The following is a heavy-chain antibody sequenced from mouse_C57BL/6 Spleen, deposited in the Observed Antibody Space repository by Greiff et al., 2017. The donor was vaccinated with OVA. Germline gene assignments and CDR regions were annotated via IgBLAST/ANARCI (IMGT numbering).Heavy chain of an antibody. J-gene: IGHJ4*01. D-gene: IGHD2-5*01. V-gene: IGHV1-22*01. CDR2: INPNNGGT. CDR1: GYTFTDYN. Sequence: EVQLQQSGPELVKPGASVKMSCKASGYTFTDYNMHWVKQSHGKSLEWIGYINPNNGGTSYNQKFKGKATLTVNKSSSTAYMELSSLTSEDSAVYYCARRGYSNDYAMDYWGKGTSVTVSS. CDR3: ARRGYSNDYAMDY.